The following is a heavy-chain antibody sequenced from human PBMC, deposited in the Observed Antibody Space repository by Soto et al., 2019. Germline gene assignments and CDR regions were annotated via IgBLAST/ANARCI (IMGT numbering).Heavy chain of an antibody. J-gene: IGHJ4*02. CDR3: AGPDFPSPFGY. Sequence: EVQLLESGGGLVQPGGSLRLSCAASGFTFSSYAMSWVRQAPGKGLEWVSAISGSGGSTYYADSVKGRFTISRDNSKNTLCLQMNSLRAEDAAVYYCAGPDFPSPFGYWGQGTLVTVS. CDR2: ISGSGGST. CDR1: GFTFSSYA. V-gene: IGHV3-23*01.